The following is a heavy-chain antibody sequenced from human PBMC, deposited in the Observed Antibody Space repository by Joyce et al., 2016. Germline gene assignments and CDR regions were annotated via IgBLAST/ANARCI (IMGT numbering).Heavy chain of an antibody. Sequence: QVQLVESGGGVVQPGRSLRLSCAASGFTFSSYAMHWVRQAPGKGLEGVADISYDGRNKYYADAVKGRFTISRDNSKNTLYLQMNSLSAEDTAVYYCARDKMVLESFFDYWGQGTLVTVSS. V-gene: IGHV3-30*04. D-gene: IGHD1-1*01. J-gene: IGHJ4*02. CDR3: ARDKMVLESFFDY. CDR1: GFTFSSYA. CDR2: ISYDGRNK.